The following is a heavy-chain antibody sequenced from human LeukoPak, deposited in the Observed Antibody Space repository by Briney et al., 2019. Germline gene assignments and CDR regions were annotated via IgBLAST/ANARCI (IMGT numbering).Heavy chain of an antibody. CDR3: ARGPYGSGISNWFDP. D-gene: IGHD3-10*01. CDR1: GGSISGYS. J-gene: IGHJ5*02. Sequence: SETLSLTCTVSGGSISGYSWSWIQQPPGKGLEWIGYIYYSGSTNYNPSLKSRVTISVDTSKNQLSLKLSSVTTADTAVYYCARGPYGSGISNWFDPWGQGTLVIVSS. V-gene: IGHV4-59*01. CDR2: IYYSGST.